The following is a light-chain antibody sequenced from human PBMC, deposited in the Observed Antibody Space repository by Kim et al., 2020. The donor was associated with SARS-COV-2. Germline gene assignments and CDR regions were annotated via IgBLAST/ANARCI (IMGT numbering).Light chain of an antibody. Sequence: SPGQPTTISCAGTSSDVGSSNLASWYQQHPGKAPKLMIYEVNKRPSGVSNRFSGSKSGNTASLTISGLQAEDEADYYCYSYAGSPDFGTGTKVTVL. V-gene: IGLV2-23*02. CDR3: YSYAGSPD. J-gene: IGLJ1*01. CDR2: EVN. CDR1: SSDVGSSNL.